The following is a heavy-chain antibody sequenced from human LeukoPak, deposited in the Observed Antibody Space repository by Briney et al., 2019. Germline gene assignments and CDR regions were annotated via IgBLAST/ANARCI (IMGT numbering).Heavy chain of an antibody. CDR3: ARGIAAAEPFDY. CDR1: GGSISSYY. D-gene: IGHD6-13*01. Sequence: SETLSLTCTVSGGSISSYYWSWIRQPPGKGLEWIGYIYYSGSTYYNPSLKSRVTISVDTSKNQFSLKLSSVTAADTAVYYCARGIAAAEPFDYWGQGTLVTVSS. CDR2: IYYSGST. J-gene: IGHJ4*02. V-gene: IGHV4-59*12.